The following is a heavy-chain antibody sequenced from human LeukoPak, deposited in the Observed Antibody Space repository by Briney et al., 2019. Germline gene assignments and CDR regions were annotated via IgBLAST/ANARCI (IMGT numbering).Heavy chain of an antibody. CDR1: GYTFSSY. CDR2: INPNTGGT. Sequence: ASVKVSCKASGYTFSSYIHWVRQAPGPGLEWMGWINPNTGGTKYAQRFQDRVTMTRDTSISTAYMEVSRLRYDDTAVYYCARPLRVTMIRGAAFRASSDFDPWGQGTLVTVSS. CDR3: ARPLRVTMIRGAAFRASSDFDP. V-gene: IGHV1-2*02. J-gene: IGHJ5*02. D-gene: IGHD3-10*01.